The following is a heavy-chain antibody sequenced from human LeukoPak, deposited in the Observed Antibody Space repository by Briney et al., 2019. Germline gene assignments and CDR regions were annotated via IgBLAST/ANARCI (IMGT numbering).Heavy chain of an antibody. D-gene: IGHD3-9*01. Sequence: GGSLRLSCAASGFTFSMSWVRQAPGKGLEWVANIRQDGNERYHVDSVKGRFTISRDNAKNSLYLQMNGLRAEDTAVYYCARYKLYDILTGYLDRAFDLWGQGTKVTVSS. J-gene: IGHJ3*01. V-gene: IGHV3-7*01. CDR2: IRQDGNER. CDR1: GFTFS. CDR3: ARYKLYDILTGYLDRAFDL.